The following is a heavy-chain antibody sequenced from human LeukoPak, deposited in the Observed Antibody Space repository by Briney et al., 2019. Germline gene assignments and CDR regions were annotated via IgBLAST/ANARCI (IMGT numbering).Heavy chain of an antibody. J-gene: IGHJ4*02. V-gene: IGHV3-23*01. CDR3: AKDSRYCSSTSCQGDY. D-gene: IGHD2-2*01. CDR2: ISGSGGST. CDR1: GFTFSSYA. Sequence: PGGSLRLSCAASGFTFSSYAMSWDRQAPGKGLEWVSAISGSGGSTYYADSVKGRFTISRDNSKNTLYLQMNSLRAEDTAVYYCAKDSRYCSSTSCQGDYWGQGTLVTVSS.